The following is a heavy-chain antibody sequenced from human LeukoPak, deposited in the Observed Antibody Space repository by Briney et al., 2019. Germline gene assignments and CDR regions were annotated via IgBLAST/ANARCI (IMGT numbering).Heavy chain of an antibody. CDR3: ARSLTTLTYEGY. D-gene: IGHD1-1*01. J-gene: IGHJ4*02. V-gene: IGHV3-21*01. CDR2: INSGSTYT. CDR1: GFTFSSYM. Sequence: PGGSLRLSCAASGFTFSSYMMNWVRQAPGKGLEWVSSINSGSTYTYYTESVKGRFTVSRDNAKNSLFLQMNSLRAEDTAIYYCARSLTTLTYEGYWGQGTLVTVSS.